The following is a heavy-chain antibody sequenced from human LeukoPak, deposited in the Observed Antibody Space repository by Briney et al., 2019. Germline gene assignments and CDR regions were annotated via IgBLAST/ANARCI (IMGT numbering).Heavy chain of an antibody. D-gene: IGHD6-19*01. J-gene: IGHJ4*02. CDR1: GFTVSSNY. CDR3: ARGTDSSGWWYFDY. V-gene: IGHV3-66*01. CDR2: ISSGSST. Sequence: GGSLRLSCAASGFTVSSNYMSWVRQAPGKGLEWVSIISSGSSTYYADSVKGRFTISRDNSKNTLYLQMNSLRAEDTALYYCARGTDSSGWWYFDYWGQGTLVTVSS.